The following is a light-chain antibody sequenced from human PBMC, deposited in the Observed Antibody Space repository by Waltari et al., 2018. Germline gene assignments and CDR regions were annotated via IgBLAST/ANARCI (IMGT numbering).Light chain of an antibody. V-gene: IGLV3-19*01. CDR1: RLRTYY. CDR3: NCRDSSGDLHWV. J-gene: IGLJ3*02. CDR2: GRN. Sequence: SSELTHDPAVSVALGQTVRITCQGDRLRTYYATWYQQKPGQAPTVVMYGRNKRPSGIPDRFSGSSSGNMASLTITGAQAEDEADYYCNCRDSSGDLHWVFGGGTKVTVL.